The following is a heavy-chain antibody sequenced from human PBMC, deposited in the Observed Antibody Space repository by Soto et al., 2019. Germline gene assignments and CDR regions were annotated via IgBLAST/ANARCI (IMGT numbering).Heavy chain of an antibody. CDR3: ARRYGSSFDY. V-gene: IGHV4-59*08. J-gene: IGHJ4*02. CDR1: GGSLSSYY. CDR2: IYYSGST. Sequence: SETLSLTWTVSGGSLSSYYWSWIRQPPGKGLEWIGYIYYSGSTNYNPSLKSRVTISVDTSKNQFSLKLSSVTAADTAVYYCARRYGSSFDYWGQGTLVTVSS. D-gene: IGHD2-2*01.